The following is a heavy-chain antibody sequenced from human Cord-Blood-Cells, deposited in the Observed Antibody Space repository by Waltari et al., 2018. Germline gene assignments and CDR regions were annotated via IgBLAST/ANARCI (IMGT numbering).Heavy chain of an antibody. CDR1: GFTFGDYA. CDR2: ISYDGSNK. V-gene: IGHV3-30*04. CDR3: AREMNPITMIVGGMDV. J-gene: IGHJ6*02. D-gene: IGHD3-22*01. Sequence: GESGGGLVQPGRSLRLSCTASGFTFGDYAMHWVRQAPGKGLEWVAVISYDGSNKYYADSVKGRFTISRDNSKNTLYLQMNSLRAEYTAVYYCAREMNPITMIVGGMDVWGQGTTVTVSS.